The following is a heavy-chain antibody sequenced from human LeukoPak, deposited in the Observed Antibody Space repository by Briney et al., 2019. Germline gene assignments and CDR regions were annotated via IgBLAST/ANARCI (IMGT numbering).Heavy chain of an antibody. D-gene: IGHD6-13*01. CDR1: GGSISSYY. V-gene: IGHV4-59*08. Sequence: PSETLSLTCTVSGGSISSYYWSWIRQPPGKGLEWIGHIYYSGSTNYNPSLKSRVTISVDTSKNQFSLKLSSVTAADTAVYYCAGTYSSSWYGYGSYNWFDPWGQGTLVTVSS. J-gene: IGHJ5*02. CDR2: IYYSGST. CDR3: AGTYSSSWYGYGSYNWFDP.